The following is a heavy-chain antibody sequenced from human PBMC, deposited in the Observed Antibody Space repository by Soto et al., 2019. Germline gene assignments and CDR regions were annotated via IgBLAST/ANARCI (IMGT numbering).Heavy chain of an antibody. CDR3: ARTNYDSVWGSYRFDY. CDR2: VSYSGNT. J-gene: IGHJ4*02. D-gene: IGHD3-16*02. V-gene: IGHV4-30-4*01. Sequence: NPSETLSLTCTVSGGSISNGDYYWSWIRQPPGKGLEWIGYVSYSGNTYYNPSLQSRVTISGDTSKNQFSLNLNSVTAADAAVYFCARTNYDSVWGSYRFDYWGQGALVTVSS. CDR1: GGSISNGDYY.